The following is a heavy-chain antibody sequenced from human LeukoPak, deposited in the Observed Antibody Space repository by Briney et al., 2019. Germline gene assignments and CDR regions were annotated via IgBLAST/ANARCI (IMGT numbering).Heavy chain of an antibody. J-gene: IGHJ4*02. CDR1: GGSISSYY. V-gene: IGHV4-4*07. D-gene: IGHD6-19*01. CDR2: IYYSGST. Sequence: SETLSLTCTVSGGSISSYYWSWIRQPAGKGLEWIGRIYYSGSTNYNPSLKSRVTISLDTSKNQFSLKLSSVTAADTAVYYCTSGWYKDRMDYWGQGTLVTVSS. CDR3: TSGWYKDRMDY.